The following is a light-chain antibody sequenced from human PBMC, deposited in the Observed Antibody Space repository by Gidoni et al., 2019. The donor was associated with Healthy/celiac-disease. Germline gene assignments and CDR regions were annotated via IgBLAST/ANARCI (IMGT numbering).Light chain of an antibody. V-gene: IGKV1-27*01. CDR1: QGISNY. CDR2: AAS. J-gene: IGKJ4*01. CDR3: QKYNSAPRT. Sequence: DIQMTQYPSSLSASVGDRVTITCRARQGISNYLACYQQKPGKVPKLLIYAASTLQSGVPSLFSGSGSGTDFTLTICSLQTEDVATYYCQKYNSAPRTFGGGTNVEIK.